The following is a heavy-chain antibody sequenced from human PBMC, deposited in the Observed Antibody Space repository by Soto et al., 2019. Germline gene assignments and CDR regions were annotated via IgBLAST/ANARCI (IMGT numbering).Heavy chain of an antibody. Sequence: QVQLVQSGAEVKKPGSSVKVSCKASGGTFRSYAINWVRQAPGQGLEWMGGITPIFGTSYYAQKFQGGVTSTADESTSTAYMELSNLRSDDTAVYYCSGANTLGRLDNWGQGTLVTVSS. CDR1: GGTFRSYA. D-gene: IGHD2-21*01. CDR2: ITPIFGTS. V-gene: IGHV1-69*12. J-gene: IGHJ4*02. CDR3: SGANTLGRLDN.